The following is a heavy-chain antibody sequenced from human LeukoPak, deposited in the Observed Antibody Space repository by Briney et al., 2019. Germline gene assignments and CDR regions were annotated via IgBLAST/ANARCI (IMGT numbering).Heavy chain of an antibody. CDR2: IYYSKNT. V-gene: IGHV4-39*01. CDR1: GGSISSSSAY. J-gene: IGHJ4*02. Sequence: SETLSLTCTVSGGSISSSSAYCGWIRQPPGKGLEWIGSIYYSKNTYYNPSLKSRVTISADTSKNQFSLTLGSVSATDTAVYYCVSPRGFSYGYFDYWGQGTLVTVSS. D-gene: IGHD5-18*01. CDR3: VSPRGFSYGYFDY.